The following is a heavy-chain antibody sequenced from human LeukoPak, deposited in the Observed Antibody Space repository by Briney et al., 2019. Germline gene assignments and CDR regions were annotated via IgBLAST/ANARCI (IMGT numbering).Heavy chain of an antibody. Sequence: PSETLSLTCTVSGGSISSGGYYWRWIRQHPGKGLEWIGYIYYSGSTYYNPSLKSRVTISVDTSKNQFSLKLSSVTAADTAVYYCAREPPYYDFWSGYDHYGMDVWGQGTTVTVSS. J-gene: IGHJ6*02. CDR3: AREPPYYDFWSGYDHYGMDV. CDR1: GGSISSGGYY. D-gene: IGHD3-3*01. CDR2: IYYSGST. V-gene: IGHV4-31*03.